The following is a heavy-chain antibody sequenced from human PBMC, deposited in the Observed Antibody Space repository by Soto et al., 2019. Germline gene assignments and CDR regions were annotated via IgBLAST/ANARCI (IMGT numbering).Heavy chain of an antibody. Sequence: QVQLQESGPGLVKPSETLSLTCTVSGGSISSYYWSWIRQPPGKGLEWIGYIYYSGSTNYNPSLKSRVTISVDTSKNQFSLELSSVTAADTAVYYCARDRGYCSSTSCYHWFDPWGQGTLVTVSS. CDR2: IYYSGST. J-gene: IGHJ5*02. CDR3: ARDRGYCSSTSCYHWFDP. CDR1: GGSISSYY. V-gene: IGHV4-59*01. D-gene: IGHD2-2*01.